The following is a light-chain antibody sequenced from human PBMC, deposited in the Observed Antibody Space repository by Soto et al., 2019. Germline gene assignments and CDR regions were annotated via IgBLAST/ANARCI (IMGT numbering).Light chain of an antibody. CDR2: EVN. J-gene: IGLJ2*01. CDR1: SSDVGGYKY. V-gene: IGLV2-8*01. CDR3: SAYVGLNNVL. Sequence: QPVLTQPPSASGSPGQSVTISCTGTSSDVGGYKYVSWYQQKSGKAPKLIIYEVNERPSGVPDRFSGSKSDNTASLTVSGLQAEDEADYYCSAYVGLNNVLFGGGTKLTVL.